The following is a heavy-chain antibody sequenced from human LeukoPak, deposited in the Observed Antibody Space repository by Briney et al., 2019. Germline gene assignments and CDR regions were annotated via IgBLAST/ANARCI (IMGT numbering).Heavy chain of an antibody. CDR3: ARLSGTYSRGGDH. J-gene: IGHJ4*02. CDR1: GFTFSDFH. V-gene: IGHV3-11*01. D-gene: IGHD1-26*01. Sequence: GGSLRLSCTASGFTFSDFHMSWIRQAPGKGLEWVSHISGSGYAIHHPGSVKGRFTISRDNAKNSLYLQMNSLRVEDSAVYYCARLSGTYSRGGDHWGQGTLVSVSS. CDR2: ISGSGYAI.